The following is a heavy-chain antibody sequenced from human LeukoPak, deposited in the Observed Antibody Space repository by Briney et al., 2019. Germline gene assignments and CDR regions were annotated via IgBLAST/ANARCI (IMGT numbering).Heavy chain of an antibody. J-gene: IGHJ4*02. D-gene: IGHD2-15*01. CDR3: ARLRLPAPDY. V-gene: IGHV4-39*01. CDR1: GGSISSSSYY. Sequence: SETLSLTCTVSGGSISSSSYYWSWIRQPAGKGLEWIGSIYYSGSTYYNPSLKSRVTISVDTSKNQFSLKLSSVTAADTAVYYCARLRLPAPDYWGQGTLVTVSS. CDR2: IYYSGST.